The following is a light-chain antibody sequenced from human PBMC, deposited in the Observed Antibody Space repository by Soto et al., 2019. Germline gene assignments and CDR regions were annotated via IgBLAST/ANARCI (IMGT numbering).Light chain of an antibody. Sequence: IGLAQSPGTLSLSQEERATLSCRAIQSVSNTYLAWYQQKPGQAPRLLIYGVSSRATGIPDRFSGSGSGTDFTLTISRLEPEDFAVYYCQQYNNWPPITFGQGTRLEI. V-gene: IGKV3-20*01. CDR3: QQYNNWPPIT. CDR1: QSVSNTY. J-gene: IGKJ5*01. CDR2: GVS.